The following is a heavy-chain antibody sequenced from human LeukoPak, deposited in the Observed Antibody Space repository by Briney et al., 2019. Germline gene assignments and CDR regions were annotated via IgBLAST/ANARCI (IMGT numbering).Heavy chain of an antibody. CDR1: GYTFSSYV. D-gene: IGHD4-11*01. CDR2: IKQDGSEK. J-gene: IGHJ6*03. Sequence: PGGSLRLSCAASGYTFSSYVMNSVRQAPGKGLEWVANIKQDGSEKYYVDSVKGRFTISRDNAKNSLYLQMNSLRAEDTAVYYCARAHYSNYDYYYYMDVWGKGTTVTVSS. V-gene: IGHV3-7*01. CDR3: ARAHYSNYDYYYYMDV.